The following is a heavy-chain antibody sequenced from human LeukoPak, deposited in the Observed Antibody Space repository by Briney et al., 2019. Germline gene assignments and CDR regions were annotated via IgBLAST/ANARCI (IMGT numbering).Heavy chain of an antibody. V-gene: IGHV3-66*01. CDR2: MYSGGST. Sequence: ATGIIYICVYSRSVHKTPGKGLEWASVMYSGGSTYYANSVKDRFTISRDNSKNTLYLQMNSLSAEDTAVYYCARDSRYGDYVDYCVQGTLVAVSS. CDR1: GIIYICVY. D-gene: IGHD4-17*01. J-gene: IGHJ4*02. CDR3: ARDSRYGDYVDY.